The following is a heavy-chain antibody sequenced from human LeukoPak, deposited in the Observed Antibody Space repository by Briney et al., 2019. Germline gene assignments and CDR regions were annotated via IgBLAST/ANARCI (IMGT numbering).Heavy chain of an antibody. Sequence: GGSLRLSCAASGFIFSNYGMNWVRQAPGKGLEWISSISSSSTYIYYADSVRGPFTVSRDNAKNSLFLQMNSLTAEDTAVYYCARLSGSVIYYTDYWGQGTLVTVSS. D-gene: IGHD3-10*01. CDR3: ARLSGSVIYYTDY. J-gene: IGHJ4*02. CDR1: GFIFSNYG. CDR2: ISSSSTYI. V-gene: IGHV3-21*01.